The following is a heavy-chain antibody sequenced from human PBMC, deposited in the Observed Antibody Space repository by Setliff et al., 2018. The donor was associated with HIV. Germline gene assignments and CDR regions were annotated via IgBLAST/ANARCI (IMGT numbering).Heavy chain of an antibody. D-gene: IGHD6-6*01. CDR2: IYYSGST. Sequence: SETLSLTCTVSGGSISSYYWGWIRQPPGKGLEWIGYIYYSGSTNYNPSLKSRVTISVDTSKNQFSLKLNSVTAADTAVYYCARDSDLDYSSSARWYFDLWGRGTLVTVSS. CDR3: ARDSDLDYSSSARWYFDL. V-gene: IGHV4-59*01. J-gene: IGHJ2*01. CDR1: GGSISSYY.